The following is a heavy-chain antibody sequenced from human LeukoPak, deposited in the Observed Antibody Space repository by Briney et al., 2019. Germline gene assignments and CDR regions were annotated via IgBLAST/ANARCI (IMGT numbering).Heavy chain of an antibody. CDR2: IYRGGST. J-gene: IGHJ4*02. D-gene: IGHD1-1*01. CDR3: ARGGLETAVKYFFDY. CDR1: GFTVSSNY. V-gene: IGHV3-66*01. Sequence: GGSLRLSCAASGFTVSSNYVSWVRQAPGRGLEWVSTIYRGGSTYYADSVKGRFTISRDNSKNTVYLQINTLRVEDTAVYYCARGGLETAVKYFFDYWGQGTLITVSS.